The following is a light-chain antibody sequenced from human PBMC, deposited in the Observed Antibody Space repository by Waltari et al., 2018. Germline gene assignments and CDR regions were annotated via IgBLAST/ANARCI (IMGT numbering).Light chain of an antibody. CDR1: SSNIGAGFD. CDR2: GNN. V-gene: IGLV1-40*01. J-gene: IGLJ3*02. CDR3: QSSGV. Sequence: QSVLTQPPSVSGAPGQRVTISCPGSSSNIGAGFDVHWYQQLPGAAPKLLIYGNNNRPSGVPDRFSGSKSGTSASLAITGLQAEDEADYYCQSSGVFGGGTKLTVL.